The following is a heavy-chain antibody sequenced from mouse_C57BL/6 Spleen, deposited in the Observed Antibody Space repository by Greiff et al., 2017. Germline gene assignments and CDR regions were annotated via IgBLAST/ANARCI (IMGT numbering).Heavy chain of an antibody. Sequence: EVKVEESGPGLVKPSQSLSLTCSVTGYSITSGYYWNWIRQFPGNKLEWMGYISYDGSNNYNPSLKNRISITRDTSKNQFFLKLNSVTTEDTATYYCASYGSSYVGYFDYWGQGTTLTVSS. V-gene: IGHV3-6*01. CDR2: ISYDGSN. D-gene: IGHD1-1*01. CDR3: ASYGSSYVGYFDY. CDR1: GYSITSGYY. J-gene: IGHJ2*01.